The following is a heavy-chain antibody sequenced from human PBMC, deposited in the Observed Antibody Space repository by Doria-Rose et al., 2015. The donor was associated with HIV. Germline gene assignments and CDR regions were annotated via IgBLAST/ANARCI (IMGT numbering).Heavy chain of an antibody. V-gene: IGHV4-34*01. D-gene: IGHD3-9*01. CDR2: INHGGGT. Sequence: QVQLQQWGAGLLKPSETLSLTCAVYDGYFSGYSWSWIRQTPGKGLEWIGEINHGGGTNYNPSLNSRVTISLDMSKNQFSLNLTSVTAADSGIYYCAREATGILDYWGQGNLVTVSS. CDR1: DGYFSGYS. J-gene: IGHJ4*02. CDR3: AREATGILDY.